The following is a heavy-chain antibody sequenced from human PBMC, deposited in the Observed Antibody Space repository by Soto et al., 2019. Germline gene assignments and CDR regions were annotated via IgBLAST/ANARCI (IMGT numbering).Heavy chain of an antibody. V-gene: IGHV1-2*04. CDR2: LNCNSGGT. CDR1: GFTFTDYY. D-gene: IGHD1-26*01. Sequence: QVQLVQSGAEVKKPGASVKVSCKASGFTFTDYYMHWVRQAPGQGLEWMGWLNCNSGGTSYAQKFQAYVTMTRETSISTSYMEHNSLKSDDTAVYYCARLHRRDHHYPLDVWGQGTTVSVSS. CDR3: ARLHRRDHHYPLDV. J-gene: IGHJ6*02.